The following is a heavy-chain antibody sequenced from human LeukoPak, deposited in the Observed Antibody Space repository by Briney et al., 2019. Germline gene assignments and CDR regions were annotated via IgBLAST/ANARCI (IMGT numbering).Heavy chain of an antibody. D-gene: IGHD6-13*01. J-gene: IGHJ6*02. CDR3: ARRRKQLGYYYYYGMDV. V-gene: IGHV1-8*01. CDR2: MNPNSGNT. CDR1: GYTFTSYD. Sequence: GASVKVSCKASGYTFTSYDINWVRQATGQGLEWMGWMNPNSGNTGYAQKFQGRGAMTRNTSISTAYMELSSLRSEDTAVYYCARRRKQLGYYYYYGMDVWGQGTTVTVSS.